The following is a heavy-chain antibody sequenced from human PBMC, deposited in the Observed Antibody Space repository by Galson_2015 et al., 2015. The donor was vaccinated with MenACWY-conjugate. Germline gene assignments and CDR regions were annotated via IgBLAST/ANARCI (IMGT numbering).Heavy chain of an antibody. D-gene: IGHD5-18*01. CDR1: GFNFSSYR. CDR3: ARDLGYTYGSYFDY. J-gene: IGHJ4*02. Sequence: SLRLSCAASGFNFSSYRMNWVRQAPGKGLEWVSDISRSGSTIYSADSVKGRFTISRDNAKNSLYLQMNSLRAEDTAVYFCARDLGYTYGSYFDYWGQGTLVAVSS. CDR2: ISRSGSTI. V-gene: IGHV3-48*04.